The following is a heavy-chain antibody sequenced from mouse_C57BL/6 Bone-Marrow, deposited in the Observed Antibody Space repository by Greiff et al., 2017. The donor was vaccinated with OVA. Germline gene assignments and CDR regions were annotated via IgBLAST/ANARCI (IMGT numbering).Heavy chain of an antibody. J-gene: IGHJ2*02. CDR3: AHYGSRLYLHY. CDR2: IAPSDSYI. D-gene: IGHD1-1*01. CDR1: GYTFTNYW. Sequence: QVQLQQSGAELVRPGTSVKLSCKASGYTFTNYWMHWVKQRPGQGLEWIGVIAPSDSYINYNQKFKGRATLTVETSSSTAYMHLSSLTSEDSAVYYCAHYGSRLYLHYWGQGTSLTVSS. V-gene: IGHV1-59*01.